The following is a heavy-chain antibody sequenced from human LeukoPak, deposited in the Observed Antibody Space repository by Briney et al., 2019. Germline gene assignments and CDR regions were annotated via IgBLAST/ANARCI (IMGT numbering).Heavy chain of an antibody. CDR3: AGVNCTNVVCYRVLNAFDI. D-gene: IGHD2-8*01. Sequence: ASVKVSCKASGGTFSSYAISWVRQAPGQGLEWMGGIIPIFGTANYAQKFQARVTITAHKSTSTAYMELSSLRSEDTAVYYCAGVNCTNVVCYRVLNAFDIWGQGTMVTVSS. CDR2: IIPIFGTA. CDR1: GGTFSSYA. J-gene: IGHJ3*02. V-gene: IGHV1-69*06.